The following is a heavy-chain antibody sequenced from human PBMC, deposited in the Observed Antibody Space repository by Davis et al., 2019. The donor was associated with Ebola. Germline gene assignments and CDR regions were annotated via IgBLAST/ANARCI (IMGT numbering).Heavy chain of an antibody. J-gene: IGHJ4*02. CDR2: ISPASGGT. CDR1: GYTFTSYG. Sequence: ASVKVSCKASGYTFTSYGITWVRQAPGQGLEWMGRISPASGGTHYAQKFLGRVTVTRDTSISTAYMEVRGLTSDDTAVYYCARLSPYTNSWYYFDYWGQGTLVTVSS. D-gene: IGHD6-13*01. V-gene: IGHV1-2*06. CDR3: ARLSPYTNSWYYFDY.